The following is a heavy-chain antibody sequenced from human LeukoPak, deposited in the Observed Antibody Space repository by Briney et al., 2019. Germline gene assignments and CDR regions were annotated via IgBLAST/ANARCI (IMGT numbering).Heavy chain of an antibody. CDR3: ALDYERGYFAH. V-gene: IGHV1-46*01. CDR2: INPSGGST. Sequence: ASVKVSCKASGYTFTSYYMHWVRQAPGQGLEWMGIINPSGGSTSYAQKFQGRVTMTRDMSTSTVYMELSSLRSEDTAVYYCALDYERGYFAHGGQGPRVTVSS. CDR1: GYTFTSYY. J-gene: IGHJ4*02. D-gene: IGHD4-17*01.